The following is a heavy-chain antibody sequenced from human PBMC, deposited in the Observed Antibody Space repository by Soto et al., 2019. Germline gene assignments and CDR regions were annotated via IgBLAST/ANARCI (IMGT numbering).Heavy chain of an antibody. CDR1: GCSSSSYY. D-gene: IGHD3-10*01. CDR3: ARDFSSGRTLYYMDV. J-gene: IGHJ6*03. V-gene: IGHV4-59*01. Sequence: SETLSLTGTVSGCSSSSYYWSWIRQAPGKGLEWIGNIDYTGSTNYNPAPKSRVPVSVHTCKNQLPLQRSALAAADTAVYYCARDFSSGRTLYYMDVWGQGTTVTVSS. CDR2: IDYTGST.